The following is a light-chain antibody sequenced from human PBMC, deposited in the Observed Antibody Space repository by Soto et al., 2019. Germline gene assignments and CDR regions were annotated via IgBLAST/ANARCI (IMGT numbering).Light chain of an antibody. CDR1: QAINNN. J-gene: IGKJ1*01. CDR2: GAS. V-gene: IGKV3-15*01. Sequence: VLTQAPDTLSVSPGGRATLSCRASQAINNNVAWYQLKDGQVPRLLIYGASTRATGIPDRFSGSGSGTDFTLTISRLEPEDFATYYCQQSYSTLRPTFGQGTKVDIK. CDR3: QQSYSTLRPT.